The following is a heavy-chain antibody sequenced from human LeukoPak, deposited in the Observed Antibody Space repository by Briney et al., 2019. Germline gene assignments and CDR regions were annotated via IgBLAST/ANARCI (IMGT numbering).Heavy chain of an antibody. CDR3: ARDFVPSYYDSSGDWWFDP. Sequence: GASVKVSCKASGYTFTSYGISWVRQAPGQGLEWMGWISAYSGNTNYAQKLQGRVTMTTDTSTSTAYMELRSLRSDDTAVYYCARDFVPSYYDSSGDWWFDPWGQGTLVTVSS. D-gene: IGHD3-22*01. CDR1: GYTFTSYG. J-gene: IGHJ5*02. V-gene: IGHV1-18*01. CDR2: ISAYSGNT.